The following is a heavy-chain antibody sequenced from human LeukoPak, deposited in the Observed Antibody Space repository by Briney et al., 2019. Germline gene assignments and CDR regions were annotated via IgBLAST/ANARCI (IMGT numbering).Heavy chain of an antibody. Sequence: SETLSLTCTVSGDSITSGNWWSWVRQAPGKGLEWIGEVYHSGAISYSGSTNYNPSLKSRVTISVDTSKNQFSLKLSSVTAADTAVYYCARVEDWFDPWGQGTLVTVSS. CDR1: GDSITSGNW. CDR3: ARVEDWFDP. V-gene: IGHV4-4*02. CDR2: VYHSGAISYSGST. J-gene: IGHJ5*02.